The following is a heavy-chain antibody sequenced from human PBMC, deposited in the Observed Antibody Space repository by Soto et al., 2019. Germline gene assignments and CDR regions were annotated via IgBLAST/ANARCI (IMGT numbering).Heavy chain of an antibody. V-gene: IGHV3-74*01. Sequence: EVQLVASGGDLVQPGGSLRLSCAASGFTFSSYLMHWVRQTPGKGLVWVSRITGDGSNTIYDDSVKGRFTISRDNAKNTLYLQMNNLRAEDTAVYFCTRYPTFDYWGQGTLVTVSS. CDR1: GFTFSSYL. CDR2: ITGDGSNT. CDR3: TRYPTFDY. J-gene: IGHJ4*02.